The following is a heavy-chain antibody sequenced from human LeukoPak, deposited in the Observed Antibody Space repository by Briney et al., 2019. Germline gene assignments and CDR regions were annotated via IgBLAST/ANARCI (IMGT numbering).Heavy chain of an antibody. CDR1: GFTFSGYY. J-gene: IGHJ6*02. Sequence: GGSLRLSCAASGFTFSGYYMSWIRQAPGKGLEWVSYISSSGSTIYYADSVKGRFTISRDNAKNSLYLQMNSLRAEDTAVYYCAKVDSIYRYYYSGMDVWGQGTTVTVSS. D-gene: IGHD3-9*01. CDR2: ISSSGSTI. CDR3: AKVDSIYRYYYSGMDV. V-gene: IGHV3-11*01.